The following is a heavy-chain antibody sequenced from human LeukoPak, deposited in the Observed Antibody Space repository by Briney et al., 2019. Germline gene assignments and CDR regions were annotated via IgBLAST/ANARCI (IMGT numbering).Heavy chain of an antibody. CDR3: ARDWQLVD. CDR1: GGSISNDGYF. D-gene: IGHD1-1*01. CDR2: VHYSGTT. J-gene: IGHJ4*02. V-gene: IGHV4-30-4*08. Sequence: SETLSLTCTVSGGSISNDGYFWGWIRQPLGKGLEWIGNVHYSGTTSYNSSLTSRLSMSVDRSKNQFSLRLSSVTAADTAVYYCARDWQLVDWGQGTLVTVSS.